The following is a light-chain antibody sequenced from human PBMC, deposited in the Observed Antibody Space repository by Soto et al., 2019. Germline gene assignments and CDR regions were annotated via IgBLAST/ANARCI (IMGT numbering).Light chain of an antibody. J-gene: IGKJ3*01. CDR1: QSVSSSY. Sequence: EIVLTQSPGTLSLSPGERATLSCRASQSVSSSYLAWYQQKPGQAPRLLIYGVSSRATGIPDRFSGSESGTDFTLNSSRLEPEDFAVYYCQHSVTSRFTFGPGTKVEI. CDR2: GVS. V-gene: IGKV3-20*01. CDR3: QHSVTSRFT.